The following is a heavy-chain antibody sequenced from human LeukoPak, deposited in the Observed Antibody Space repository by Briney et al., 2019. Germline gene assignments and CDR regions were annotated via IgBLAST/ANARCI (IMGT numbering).Heavy chain of an antibody. CDR1: GFTFSSYW. J-gene: IGHJ6*02. D-gene: IGHD2-2*01. CDR3: ARDRYCSSTSCRYYYYYGMDV. Sequence: GGSLRLSCAASGFTFSSYWMSWVRQAPGKGLEWVANIKQDGSEKYYVDSVKGRFTISRDNAENSLYLQMNSLRAEDTAVYYCARDRYCSSTSCRYYYYYGMDVWGQGTTVTVSS. V-gene: IGHV3-7*01. CDR2: IKQDGSEK.